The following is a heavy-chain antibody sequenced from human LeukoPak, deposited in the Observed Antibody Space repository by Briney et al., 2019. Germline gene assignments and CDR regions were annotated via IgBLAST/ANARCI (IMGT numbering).Heavy chain of an antibody. V-gene: IGHV1-69*06. CDR2: IIPIFGTA. CDR3: AREGDIVVVPAAMDCAFDI. CDR1: GGTFSSYA. D-gene: IGHD2-2*01. J-gene: IGHJ3*02. Sequence: GSSVKVSCKASGGTFSSYAISWVRQAPGQGLEWMGGIIPIFGTANYAQKFQGRVTITADKSTSTAYMELSSLRSEDTAVYYCAREGDIVVVPAAMDCAFDIWGQGTMVTVSS.